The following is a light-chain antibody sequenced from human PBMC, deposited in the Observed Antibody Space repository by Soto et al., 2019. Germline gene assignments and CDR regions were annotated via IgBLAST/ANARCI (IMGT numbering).Light chain of an antibody. CDR1: SSDVGGYNY. CDR2: DVT. V-gene: IGLV2-14*01. J-gene: IGLJ2*01. Sequence: QSALTQPASVSGSPGQSITISCTGTSSDVGGYNYVSWYQQHPGKAPRLMIYDVTNRPSGVSNRFSGSKSGNTASLTIYGLQAEDEADYYCSSYTSDNTAVFGGGTKLTVL. CDR3: SSYTSDNTAV.